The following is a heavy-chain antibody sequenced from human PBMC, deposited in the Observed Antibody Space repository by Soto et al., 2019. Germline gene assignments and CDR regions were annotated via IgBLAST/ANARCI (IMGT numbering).Heavy chain of an antibody. V-gene: IGHV3-23*01. CDR1: GFTFSSYA. J-gene: IGHJ3*02. CDR2: ISGSGGST. D-gene: IGHD2-2*01. CDR3: AKDIVVVPADPIDAFDI. Sequence: EVQLLESGGGLVQPGGSLRLSCAASGFTFSSYAMSWVRQAPGKGLEWVSAISGSGGSTYYADSVKGRFTISRDNSKNTLYLQMNSLRAEDTAVYYCAKDIVVVPADPIDAFDIWGQGTMVTVS.